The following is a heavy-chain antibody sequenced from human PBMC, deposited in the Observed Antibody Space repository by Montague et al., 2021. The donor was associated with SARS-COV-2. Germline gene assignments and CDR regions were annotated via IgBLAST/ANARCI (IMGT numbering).Heavy chain of an antibody. CDR3: ARSGGVYDYVWGSYLLRSTNYGMDV. CDR1: GGSIGSYY. CDR2: IYYSGST. J-gene: IGHJ6*02. Sequence: SETLSLTCTVSGGSIGSYYWSWIRQPPGKGLEWIGNIYYSGSTNYNPSLKSRVTISVDTSKTQFSLKLSSVTAADTDVYYCARSGGVYDYVWGSYLLRSTNYGMDVWGQGTTVTVSS. D-gene: IGHD3-16*01. V-gene: IGHV4-59*01.